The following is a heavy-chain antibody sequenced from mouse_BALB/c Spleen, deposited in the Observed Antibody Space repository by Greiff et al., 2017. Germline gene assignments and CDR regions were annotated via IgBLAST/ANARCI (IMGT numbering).Heavy chain of an antibody. J-gene: IGHJ4*01. D-gene: IGHD1-1*01. CDR2: ISYSGST. Sequence: EVQLQQSGPSLVKPSQTLSLTCSVTGDSITSGYWNWIRKFPGNKLEYMGYISYSGSTYYNPSLKSRISITRDTSKNQYYLQLNSVTTEDTATYYCARIYYYGSSEDYYAMDYWGQGTSVTVSS. CDR1: GDSITSGY. CDR3: ARIYYYGSSEDYYAMDY. V-gene: IGHV3-8*02.